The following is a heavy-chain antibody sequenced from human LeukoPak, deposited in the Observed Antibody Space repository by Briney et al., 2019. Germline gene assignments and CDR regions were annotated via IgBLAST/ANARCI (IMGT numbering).Heavy chain of an antibody. J-gene: IGHJ3*02. CDR2: IDPRDSYT. D-gene: IGHD2-2*01. Sequence: GEALRISCKTSGCGFTNYWITWGRRVPGKGRGGRGRIDPRDSYTNYSPSFEGHVTISADKSITTAYLQWNTLKASDTALYYCARRGGWLNCDSHICYADAFDIWGQGTMVTVSS. CDR3: ARRGGWLNCDSHICYADAFDI. V-gene: IGHV5-10-1*01. CDR1: GCGFTNYW.